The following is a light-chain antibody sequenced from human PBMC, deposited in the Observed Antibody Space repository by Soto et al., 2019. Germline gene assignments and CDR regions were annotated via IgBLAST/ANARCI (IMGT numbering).Light chain of an antibody. J-gene: IGKJ4*01. CDR3: QQYDSPPT. V-gene: IGKV4-1*01. CDR2: WAS. Sequence: DIVMTQSPDSLAVSLGERATINCKSSQSVLFSSNNKNYLAWYQQKPGQPPKLLIYWASTRESGVPDRFSGGGSGTDFTLTISSRQAEDVAVYYCQQYDSPPTLGGGPKVEIK. CDR1: QSVLFSSNNKNY.